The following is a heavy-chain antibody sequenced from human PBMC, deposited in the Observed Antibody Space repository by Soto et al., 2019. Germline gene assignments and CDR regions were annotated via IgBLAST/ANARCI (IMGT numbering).Heavy chain of an antibody. CDR2: MNPNSGNT. J-gene: IGHJ4*02. D-gene: IGHD4-17*01. CDR3: ARTLYGDGVDY. Sequence: QVQLVQSGAEVKKPGASVKVSCKASGYTFTSYDINWVRQATGQGLEWMGWMNPNSGNTGYAQKFQGRVTMTTNTSIAPAYMELSSLRPEDTAVYYWARTLYGDGVDYWGQATLVTASS. V-gene: IGHV1-8*01. CDR1: GYTFTSYD.